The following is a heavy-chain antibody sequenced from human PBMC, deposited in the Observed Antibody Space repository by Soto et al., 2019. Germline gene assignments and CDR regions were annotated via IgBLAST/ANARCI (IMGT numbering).Heavy chain of an antibody. D-gene: IGHD3-10*01. CDR1: GGSITGYY. V-gene: IGHV4-59*01. CDR2: IHYSGST. J-gene: IGHJ4*02. CDR3: ARYGSGSYHFDY. Sequence: SETLSLTCTVSGGSITGYYWSWIRQPPGQGLEWVGFIHYSGSTKYNPSLESRATISVDTSKNQFSLNLRSVTAADTAVYYCARYGSGSYHFDYWGQGTLVTVSS.